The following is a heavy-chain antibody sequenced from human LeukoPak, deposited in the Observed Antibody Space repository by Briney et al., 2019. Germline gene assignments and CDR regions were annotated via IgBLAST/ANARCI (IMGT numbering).Heavy chain of an antibody. CDR1: GFTFSRYA. D-gene: IGHD2-8*01. V-gene: IGHV3-30-3*01. CDR3: ARAERNAGVFDY. J-gene: IGHJ4*02. CDR2: ISYDGTNK. Sequence: PGRSLRFSCVASGFTFSRYAMHWVRRAPGKGLEWVAFISYDGTNKYYADSVKGRFTISRDNSRNTLFVQVNSLRAEDTAVYYCARAERNAGVFDYWGQGTLVTVSS.